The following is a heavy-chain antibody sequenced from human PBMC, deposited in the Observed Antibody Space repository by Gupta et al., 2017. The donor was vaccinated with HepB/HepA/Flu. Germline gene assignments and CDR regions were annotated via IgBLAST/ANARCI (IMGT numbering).Heavy chain of an antibody. CDR2: ISWNSGSI. CDR3: AKDIEGGDTAMETFDY. J-gene: IGHJ4*02. D-gene: IGHD5-18*01. V-gene: IGHV3-9*01. Sequence: EVQLVESGGGLVQPGRSLRLSCAASGFTFDAYAMHWVRQAPGKGLEWVSGISWNSGSIGYADSVKGRFTISRDNAKNSLYLQLNSLRAEDTALYYCAKDIEGGDTAMETFDYWGQGTLVTVSS. CDR1: GFTFDAYA.